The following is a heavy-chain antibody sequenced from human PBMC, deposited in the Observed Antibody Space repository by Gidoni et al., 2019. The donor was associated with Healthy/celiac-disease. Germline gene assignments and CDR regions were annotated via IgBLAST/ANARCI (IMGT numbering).Heavy chain of an antibody. J-gene: IGHJ5*02. CDR1: GYSFTSYW. Sequence: EVQLVQSGAEVKTPGESMKISCKGSGYSFTSYWSGWGRQMPGKGLEWMGIIYPGDSDTRYSPSFQGKVTISADKSISTAYLEWSSLKASDTAMYDCERLSGSSFAGGWFDHWGQGTLVTVS. CDR3: ERLSGSSFAGGWFDH. CDR2: IYPGDSDT. V-gene: IGHV5-51*01. D-gene: IGHD6-13*01.